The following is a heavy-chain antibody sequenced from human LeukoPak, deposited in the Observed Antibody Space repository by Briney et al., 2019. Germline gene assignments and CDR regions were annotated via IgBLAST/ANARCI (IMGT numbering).Heavy chain of an antibody. CDR1: GYSFTSYW. Sequence: GESLKISCKGSGYSFTSYWIGWVRQLPGKGLEWMGIIYPGDSDTRYGPSFQGQVTISADKSISTAYLQWSSLKASDTAMYYCARRITMVRGVIMEFDYWGQGTLVTVSS. CDR3: ARRITMVRGVIMEFDY. D-gene: IGHD3-10*01. V-gene: IGHV5-51*01. J-gene: IGHJ4*02. CDR2: IYPGDSDT.